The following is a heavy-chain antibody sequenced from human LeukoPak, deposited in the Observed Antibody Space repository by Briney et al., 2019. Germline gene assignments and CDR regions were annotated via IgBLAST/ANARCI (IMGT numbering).Heavy chain of an antibody. D-gene: IGHD6-13*01. CDR2: ISAYNGNT. J-gene: IGHJ5*02. V-gene: IGHV1-18*01. CDR3: AREIAAAGTNWFDP. Sequence: GASVKVSCKASGGTFSSYAISWVRQAPGQGLEWMGWISAYNGNTNYAQKLQGRVTMTTDTPTSTAYMELRSLRSDDTAVYYCAREIAAAGTNWFDPWGQGTLVTVSS. CDR1: GGTFSSYA.